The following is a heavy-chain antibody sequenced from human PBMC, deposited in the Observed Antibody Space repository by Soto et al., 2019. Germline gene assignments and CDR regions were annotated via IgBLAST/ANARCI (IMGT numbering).Heavy chain of an antibody. D-gene: IGHD3-3*01. Sequence: SETLSLTCTVSGGSISSGGYYWSWIRQHPGKGLEWIGYIYYSGSTYYNPSLKSRVTISVDTSKNQFSLKLSSVTAADTAVYYCARDSGYYDFWSGLDYYYGMDVWGQGTTVTVSS. V-gene: IGHV4-31*03. J-gene: IGHJ6*02. CDR2: IYYSGST. CDR3: ARDSGYYDFWSGLDYYYGMDV. CDR1: GGSISSGGYY.